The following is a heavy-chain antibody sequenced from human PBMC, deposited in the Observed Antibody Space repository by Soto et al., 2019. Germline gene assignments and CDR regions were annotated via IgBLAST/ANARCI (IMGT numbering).Heavy chain of an antibody. V-gene: IGHV3-7*05. CDR3: ASPQQWLGQRGDFDY. CDR2: IRQDGSDK. Sequence: EVQLVESGGGLVQPGGSLRLSCAASGFPFSSYWMSWVRQAPGKGLEWVANIRQDGSDKYYVDSVKGRFTISRDNSKNSLYLQMNSLRAEDTAIYYCASPQQWLGQRGDFDYWGQGTLVTVSS. CDR1: GFPFSSYW. D-gene: IGHD6-19*01. J-gene: IGHJ4*02.